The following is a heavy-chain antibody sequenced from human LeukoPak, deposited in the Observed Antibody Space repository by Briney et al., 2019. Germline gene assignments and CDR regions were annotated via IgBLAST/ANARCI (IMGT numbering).Heavy chain of an antibody. Sequence: GGSLRLSCAASGFTFSSYAMSWVRQAPGKGLEWVSAISGSGGSTYYADSVKGRFTISRDNSKNTLYLQMNSLRAEDTAVYYCAKDQNYYDSSAPAYWGQGSLVTVSS. D-gene: IGHD3-22*01. V-gene: IGHV3-23*01. CDR2: ISGSGGST. J-gene: IGHJ4*02. CDR3: AKDQNYYDSSAPAY. CDR1: GFTFSSYA.